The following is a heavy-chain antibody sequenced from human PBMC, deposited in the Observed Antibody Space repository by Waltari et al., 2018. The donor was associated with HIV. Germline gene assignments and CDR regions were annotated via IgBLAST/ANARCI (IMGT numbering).Heavy chain of an antibody. D-gene: IGHD2-21*01. J-gene: IGHJ4*02. CDR3: VTDAVAVPLDTAY. CDR1: GFTFINAW. CDR2: IKSKNDGGTI. V-gene: IGHV3-15*01. Sequence: EVHLVESGGGVVKPGGSLRVSCTVSGFTFINAWMSWVRQAPGKGLEWLGRIKSKNDGGTIDYAAPVKDRFTILRDDSKHTLYLEMSSLKIEDTGIYYCVTDAVAVPLDTAYWGQGTLVTVSS.